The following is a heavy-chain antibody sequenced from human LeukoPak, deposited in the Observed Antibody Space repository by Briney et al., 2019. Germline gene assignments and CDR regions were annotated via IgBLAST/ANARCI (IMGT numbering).Heavy chain of an antibody. CDR3: ATSDPWGRVRGLVFDI. CDR1: GYTFTSYG. J-gene: IGHJ3*02. Sequence: ASVKVSCKASGYTFTSYGISWVRQAPGQGLEWMGWISAYNGNTNYAQKLQGRVTMTTDTSTSTAYMELRSLRSEDTAVYYCATSDPWGRVRGLVFDIWGQGTMVSVSS. CDR2: ISAYNGNT. V-gene: IGHV1-18*01. D-gene: IGHD3-10*01.